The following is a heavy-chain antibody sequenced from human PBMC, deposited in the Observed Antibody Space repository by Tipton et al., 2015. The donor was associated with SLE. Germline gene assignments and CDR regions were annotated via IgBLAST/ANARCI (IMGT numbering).Heavy chain of an antibody. CDR1: GGSISSGGYY. J-gene: IGHJ5*02. CDR3: ARVVGSYNWFDP. V-gene: IGHV4-31*03. D-gene: IGHD2-15*01. Sequence: LRLSCTVSGGSISSGGYYWSWIRQHPGKGLEWIGYIYYSGSTYYNPSLKSRVTISVDTSKNQFSLKLSSVTAADTAVYYCARVVGSYNWFDPWGQGTLVTVSS. CDR2: IYYSGST.